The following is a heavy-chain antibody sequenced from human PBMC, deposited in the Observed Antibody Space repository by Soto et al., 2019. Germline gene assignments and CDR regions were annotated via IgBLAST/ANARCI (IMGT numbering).Heavy chain of an antibody. V-gene: IGHV4-34*01. D-gene: IGHD3-22*01. J-gene: IGHJ4*02. Sequence: ETLSLTCAVYGGSFSGYYWSWIRQPPGKGLELIGEISHGGITNYNSSLKSRLTISIDTSKTQFSLTLSSVTAADTAVYYFXXXXXXXTRSXXXXXXXXXXXXXXTXXXXLSSVIASDTAVYYCERIVAARYYFDYWGQGALLTV. CDR1: GGSFSGYY. CDR3: XXXXXXXTRSXXXXXXXXXXXXXXTXXXXLSSVIASDTAVYYCERIVAARYYFDY. CDR2: ISHGGIT.